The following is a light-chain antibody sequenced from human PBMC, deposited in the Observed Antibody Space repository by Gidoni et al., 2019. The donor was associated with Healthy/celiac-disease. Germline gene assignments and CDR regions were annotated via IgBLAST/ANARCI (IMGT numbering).Light chain of an antibody. CDR1: QDISNY. J-gene: IGKJ3*01. CDR2: DAS. V-gene: IGKV1-33*01. Sequence: DIQMTQSPSSLSASVGDRVTIPCQASQDISNYLNWYQQKPGKPPKPLIYDASNLETGVPSRFSGSGSGTDFTFTISSLQPEDIATYYCQQYDNLPGFTFGPGTKVDIK. CDR3: QQYDNLPGFT.